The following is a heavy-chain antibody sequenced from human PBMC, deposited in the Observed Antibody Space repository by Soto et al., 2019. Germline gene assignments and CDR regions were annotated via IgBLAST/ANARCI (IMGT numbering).Heavy chain of an antibody. CDR3: AREDYYGMDV. CDR1: GFTFSDYY. Sequence: QVQLVESGGGLVRPGGSLRLSCAASGFTFSDYYMSWIRQAPGKGLEWVSYITGSSDYTNYADAVKGRFTISRDNTKNALYLQMNSLRAEDTAVYYCAREDYYGMDVWGQGTTVTVSS. J-gene: IGHJ6*02. V-gene: IGHV3-11*05. CDR2: ITGSSDYT.